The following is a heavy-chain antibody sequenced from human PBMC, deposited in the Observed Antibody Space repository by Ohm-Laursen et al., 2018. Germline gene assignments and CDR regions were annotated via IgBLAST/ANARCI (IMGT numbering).Heavy chain of an antibody. CDR3: ARHASVTGLDY. D-gene: IGHD6-19*01. Sequence: TLSLTCAVSGGSFSSADYYWSWIRHHPGKGLEWIGYVSYSENTYYNPSLKSRLLISVDRSENQFSLKLSSVIAADTAMYYCARHASVTGLDYWGQGTLVTVSS. CDR1: GGSFSSADYY. J-gene: IGHJ4*02. CDR2: VSYSENT. V-gene: IGHV4-31*11.